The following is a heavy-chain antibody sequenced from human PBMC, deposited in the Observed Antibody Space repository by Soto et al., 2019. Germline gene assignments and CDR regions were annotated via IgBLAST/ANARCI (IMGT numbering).Heavy chain of an antibody. V-gene: IGHV4-39*01. CDR1: GGSISSSSYY. CDR2: IYYTGIT. D-gene: IGHD6-19*01. J-gene: IGHJ4*02. CDR3: ARPARQDTVAGNY. Sequence: QLHLQESGPGLVKPSETLSLTCTVSGGSISSSSYYWGWIRQPPGKGLEWIGSIYYTGITHYNPSLKSRATISTDTPKNQFSLNLNSVTATDTAVYYCARPARQDTVAGNYWGQGTLVTVSS.